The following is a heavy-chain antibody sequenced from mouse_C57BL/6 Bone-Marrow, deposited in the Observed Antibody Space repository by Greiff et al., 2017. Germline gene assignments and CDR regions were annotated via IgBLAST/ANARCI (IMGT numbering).Heavy chain of an antibody. V-gene: IGHV14-4*01. CDR2: IDPENGDT. J-gene: IGHJ2*01. D-gene: IGHD1-1*01. CDR1: GFNIKDDY. Sequence: VQLQQSGAELVRPGASVKLSCTASGFNIKDDYMHWVKQRPEQGLEWIGWIDPENGDTEYASKFQGKATITADTSSNTAYLQLSSLTSEDTAVYYCTTIRVTTVVADYGGQGTTLTVSS. CDR3: TTIRVTTVVADY.